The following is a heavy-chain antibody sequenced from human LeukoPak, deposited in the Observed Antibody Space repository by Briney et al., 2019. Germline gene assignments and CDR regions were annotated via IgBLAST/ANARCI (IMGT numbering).Heavy chain of an antibody. D-gene: IGHD3-3*01. CDR1: GFSFSSYN. CDR2: ITPSSDTI. Sequence: GGSLRLSCAASGFSFSSYNMIWVRQAPGKGLECISYITPSSDTIHYADSVKGRFAVSRDNAKNLLYLQMNSQRVEDTALYYCARVVSGVTGGDYWGQGTLVSVSS. V-gene: IGHV3-48*01. CDR3: ARVVSGVTGGDY. J-gene: IGHJ4*02.